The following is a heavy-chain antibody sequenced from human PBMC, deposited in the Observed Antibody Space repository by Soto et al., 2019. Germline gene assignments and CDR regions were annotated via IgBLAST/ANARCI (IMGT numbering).Heavy chain of an antibody. V-gene: IGHV3-23*01. J-gene: IGHJ4*02. D-gene: IGHD3-22*01. CDR1: GFTFSSYA. Sequence: GGSLRLSCAASGFTFSSYAMSWVRQAPGKGLEWVSVISGSGGNTYYADSVKGRFTISRDNSKNTLYMQMNSLRAEDTAVYYCAKTFYYDSSAYYRYFDYWGQGTLVTV. CDR2: ISGSGGNT. CDR3: AKTFYYDSSAYYRYFDY.